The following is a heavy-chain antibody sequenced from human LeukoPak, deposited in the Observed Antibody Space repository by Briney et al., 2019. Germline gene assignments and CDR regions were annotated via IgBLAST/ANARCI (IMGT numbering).Heavy chain of an antibody. CDR3: ARAERITIFGVVNYYFDY. D-gene: IGHD3-3*01. V-gene: IGHV1-18*01. J-gene: IGHJ4*02. CDR2: ISAYNGNT. Sequence: ASVKVSCKASGYTFTSYGISWVRQAPGQGLEWMGWISAYNGNTNYAQRLQGRVTMTTDTSTSPAYMELRRLRSDDAAVYYCARAERITIFGVVNYYFDYWGQGTLVTVSS. CDR1: GYTFTSYG.